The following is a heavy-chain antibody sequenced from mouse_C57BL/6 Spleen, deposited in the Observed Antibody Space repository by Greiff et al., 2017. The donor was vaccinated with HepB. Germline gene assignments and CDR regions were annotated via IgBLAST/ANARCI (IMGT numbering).Heavy chain of an antibody. CDR1: GYTFTTYP. V-gene: IGHV1-47*01. Sequence: QVQLKESGAELVKPGASVKMSCKASGYTFTTYPIEWMKQNHGKSLEWIGNFHPYNDDTKYNEKFKGKATLTLEKSSSTVYLELSRLTSDDAAVYYCARRNYDYDGWFAYWGQGTLVTVSA. D-gene: IGHD2-4*01. J-gene: IGHJ3*01. CDR2: FHPYNDDT. CDR3: ARRNYDYDGWFAY.